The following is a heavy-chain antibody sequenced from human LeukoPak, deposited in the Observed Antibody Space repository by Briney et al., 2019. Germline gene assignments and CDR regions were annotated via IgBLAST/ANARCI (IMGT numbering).Heavy chain of an antibody. V-gene: IGHV3-53*01. CDR1: GFTVSSNY. Sequence: PGGSLRLSCAASGFTVSSNYMNWVGQAPGKGLEWVSVIYSGGTPYNADSVKGRFTISRDNSKNPLYLQMNSLRVEDTAVYYCVKYRRSGLGPPHYYMDVWGKGTTVTVSS. CDR3: VKYRRSGLGPPHYYMDV. D-gene: IGHD5-12*01. J-gene: IGHJ6*03. CDR2: IYSGGTP.